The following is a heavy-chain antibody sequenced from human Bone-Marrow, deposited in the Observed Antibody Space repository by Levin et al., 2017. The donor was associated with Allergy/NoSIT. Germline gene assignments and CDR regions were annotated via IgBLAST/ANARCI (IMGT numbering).Heavy chain of an antibody. CDR3: AKYVHRSSCFDY. J-gene: IGHJ4*02. CDR2: IRPNSYSGTT. D-gene: IGHD6-13*01. CDR1: GFTFGDYA. Sequence: GGSLRLSCTGSGFTFGDYAMSWFRQAPGKGLEWVGFIRPNSYSGTTEYAASVEGRFIISRDDSNSIAYLQMDSLMTEDTAVYYCAKYVHRSSCFDYWGQGTLVTVSS. V-gene: IGHV3-49*03.